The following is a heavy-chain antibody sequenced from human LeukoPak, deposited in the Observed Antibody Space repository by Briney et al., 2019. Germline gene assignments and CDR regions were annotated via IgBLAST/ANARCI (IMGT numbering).Heavy chain of an antibody. D-gene: IGHD3-10*01. J-gene: IGHJ4*02. Sequence: ASVKVSCKASGYTFTGYYMHWVRQAPGQGLEWMGWINPNSGGTNYAQKFQGRVTMTRDTSISTAYMELSRLRSDDTAVYYCARFSSLLWFGEFGYYFDYWGQGTLVTVSS. CDR3: ARFSSLLWFGEFGYYFDY. CDR1: GYTFTGYY. CDR2: INPNSGGT. V-gene: IGHV1-2*02.